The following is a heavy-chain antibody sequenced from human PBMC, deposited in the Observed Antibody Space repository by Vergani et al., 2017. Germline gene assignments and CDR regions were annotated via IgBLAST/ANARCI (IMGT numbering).Heavy chain of an antibody. CDR3: GRDGLWFGELPLDY. Sequence: EVQLVESGGGLVQPGGSLRLSCAASGFTFSSYWMSWVRQAPGKGLEWVANIKQDGSEKYYVDSVKGRFTISRDNAKNSLYLQMNSLRAEDTAVYYCGRDGLWFGELPLDYWGQGTLVTVSS. D-gene: IGHD3-10*01. CDR2: IKQDGSEK. J-gene: IGHJ4*02. V-gene: IGHV3-7*01. CDR1: GFTFSSYW.